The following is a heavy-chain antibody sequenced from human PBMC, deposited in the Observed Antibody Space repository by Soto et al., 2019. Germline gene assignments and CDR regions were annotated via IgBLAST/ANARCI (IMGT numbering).Heavy chain of an antibody. D-gene: IGHD3-22*01. CDR1: GFTVSSNY. V-gene: IGHV3-23*01. CDR2: ISGSGGGT. J-gene: IGHJ4*02. CDR3: AKDRFVYDSSGHFDY. Sequence: LRLSCAASGFTVSSNYMSWVRQAPGKGLEWVSAISGSGGGTYFADSVKGRFTISRDNSKNTLYLQMNNLRAEDTAVYYCAKDRFVYDSSGHFDYWGQGTLVTVSS.